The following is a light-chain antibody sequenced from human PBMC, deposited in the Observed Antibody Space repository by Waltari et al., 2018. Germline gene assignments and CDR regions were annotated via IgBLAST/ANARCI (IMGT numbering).Light chain of an antibody. CDR3: CSYAGSYTWV. CDR1: SSDVGGYNY. Sequence: QSALTQPRSVSGSPGQSVTRSCTGTSSDVGGYNYFSWYQQHPGKAPKLRIKKVTKRPSGVPDRFSGSKSGNTASLTISGLQADDEADYYCCSYAGSYTWVFGGGTKLTVL. J-gene: IGLJ3*02. V-gene: IGLV2-11*01. CDR2: KVT.